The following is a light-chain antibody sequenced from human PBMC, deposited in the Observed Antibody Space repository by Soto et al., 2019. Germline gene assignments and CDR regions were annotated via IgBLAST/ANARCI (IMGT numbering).Light chain of an antibody. Sequence: EMVLTQYPATLSLSKGERATLSCRASQSVSSYLAWYQQKPGQAPRLLIYDASNRATGIPARFSGSGSGTDFTLTISRLEPEDFAVYYCQQYGSSPWTFGQVTKVDNK. CDR1: QSVSSY. CDR2: DAS. CDR3: QQYGSSPWT. V-gene: IGKV3-20*01. J-gene: IGKJ1*01.